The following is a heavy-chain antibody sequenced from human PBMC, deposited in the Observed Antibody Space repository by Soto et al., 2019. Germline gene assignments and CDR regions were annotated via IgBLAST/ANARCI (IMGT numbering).Heavy chain of an antibody. CDR2: ISYDGSNK. D-gene: IGHD1-1*01. V-gene: IGHV3-30*03. J-gene: IGHJ4*02. Sequence: GGSLRLSCAASGFTFSSYGMHWVRQAPGKGLEWVAVISYDGSNKYYADSVKGRFTISRDNSKNTLYLQMNSLRAEDTAVYYCARDPGQLERHFDYWGQGTLVTVSS. CDR3: ARDPGQLERHFDY. CDR1: GFTFSSYG.